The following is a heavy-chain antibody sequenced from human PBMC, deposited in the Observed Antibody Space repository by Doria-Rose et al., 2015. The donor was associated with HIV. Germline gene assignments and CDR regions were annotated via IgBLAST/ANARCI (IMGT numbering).Heavy chain of an antibody. CDR1: GASFSGYY. J-gene: IGHJ5*02. Sequence: QVQLQQWGAGLLKPSETLSLTCAVYGASFSGYYWSWFRQPPGKGLDWIGEINHSGSIMYNPSLESRVTISIDTSKNQFSLNLTSVTVADTAVYFCARLDAMTTNGMVIRGWFDPWGQGNLVIVDS. CDR3: ARLDAMTTNGMVIRGWFDP. CDR2: INHSGSI. V-gene: IGHV4-34*01. D-gene: IGHD3-22*01.